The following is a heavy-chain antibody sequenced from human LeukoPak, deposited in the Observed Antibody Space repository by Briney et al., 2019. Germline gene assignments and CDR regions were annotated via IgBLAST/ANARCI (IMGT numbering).Heavy chain of an antibody. CDR2: LKQDGSEK. CDR3: ARDYSSSSGLDY. Sequence: GGSLRLSCVASGFTFSTYWMSWVRKAPGRGLEWVANLKQDGSEKYYVDSVKGRFTISRDNAKNSLYLQMDSLRVEDTAVYYCARDYSSSSGLDYWGQGSLFTVSA. D-gene: IGHD6-6*01. J-gene: IGHJ4*02. CDR1: GFTFSTYW. V-gene: IGHV3-7*01.